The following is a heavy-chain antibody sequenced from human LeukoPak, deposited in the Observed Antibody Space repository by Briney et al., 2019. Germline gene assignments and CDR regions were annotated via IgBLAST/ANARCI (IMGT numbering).Heavy chain of an antibody. D-gene: IGHD1-7*01. V-gene: IGHV3-23*01. CDR1: GFTLSSYA. Sequence: GGSLRLSCTVSGFTLSSYAMSWVRQAPGKGLEWVSAISGSGGSTYYADSVKGRFTISRDNSKNTLYLQMNSLRAEDTAVYYCAKGEGVWNYRSNFDYWGQGTLVTVSS. J-gene: IGHJ4*02. CDR3: AKGEGVWNYRSNFDY. CDR2: ISGSGGST.